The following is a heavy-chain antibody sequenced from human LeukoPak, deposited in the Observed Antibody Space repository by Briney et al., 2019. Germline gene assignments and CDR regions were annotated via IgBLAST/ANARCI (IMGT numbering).Heavy chain of an antibody. J-gene: IGHJ4*02. CDR1: GASISTYY. V-gene: IGHV4-59*01. CDR2: IYDTGST. Sequence: SETLSLTCTVSGASISTYYWSWIRQPPGKTLEWIGYIYDTGSTNYNPSLKSRVTISLDTSKNQFSLKLSSVTAADTAVYYCARGVVAAAGRTFDFWGQGTLVTVSS. D-gene: IGHD6-13*01. CDR3: ARGVVAAAGRTFDF.